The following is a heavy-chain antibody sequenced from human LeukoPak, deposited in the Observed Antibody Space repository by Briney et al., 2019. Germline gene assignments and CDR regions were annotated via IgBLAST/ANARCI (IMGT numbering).Heavy chain of an antibody. CDR3: ARDLRLQASYYYYGMDV. CDR2: IIPILGIA. D-gene: IGHD5-24*01. Sequence: SVKVSCKASGGTLSSYAISWVRQAPGQGLEWMGRIIPILGIANYAQKFQGRVTITADKSTSTAYMELSSLRSEDTAVYYCARDLRLQASYYYYGMDVWGQGTTVTVSS. V-gene: IGHV1-69*04. CDR1: GGTLSSYA. J-gene: IGHJ6*02.